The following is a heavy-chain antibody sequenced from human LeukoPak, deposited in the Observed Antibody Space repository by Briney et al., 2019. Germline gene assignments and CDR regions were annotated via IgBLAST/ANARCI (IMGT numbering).Heavy chain of an antibody. D-gene: IGHD3-10*01. CDR2: ISSSGTYI. CDR1: GFTFSSYS. CDR3: ARGPMVSFDY. V-gene: IGHV3-21*01. Sequence: GGSLRLSCAASGFTFSSYSMNCVRQAPGKGLEWVSSISSSGTYIFYADSVKGRFTISRDNAKNSLYLQMNSLGPEDTAVYYCARGPMVSFDYWGQGTLVTVSS. J-gene: IGHJ4*02.